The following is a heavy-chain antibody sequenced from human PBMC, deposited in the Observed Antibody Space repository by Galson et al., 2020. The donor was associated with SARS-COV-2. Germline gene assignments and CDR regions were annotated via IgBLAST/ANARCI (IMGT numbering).Heavy chain of an antibody. J-gene: IGHJ4*02. Sequence: YWRWLRQPQGKGLEWLGYIYYTGSTNYNPSLKSRVTMSVDTSRNQFSLKLSSGTAADSAVYFCARYCSDCNCFSFDQWGQGTLVTVSS. V-gene: IGHV4-59*12. CDR2: IYYTGST. CDR3: ARYCSDCNCFSFDQ. CDR1: Y. D-gene: IGHD2-15*01.